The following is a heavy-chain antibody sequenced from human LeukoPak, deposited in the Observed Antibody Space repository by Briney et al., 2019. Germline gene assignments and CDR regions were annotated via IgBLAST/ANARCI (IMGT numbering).Heavy chain of an antibody. CDR3: ARDGRDGYDYVWGSYRFFDY. Sequence: SETLSLTCAVSGNSINNGYYWGWIRQPPGKGLEWIASIHHSGSTYFNPSLKSRVTISVETSKNQFSLKLNSVTAADTAVYYRARDGRDGYDYVWGSYRFFDYWGQGTLVTVSS. J-gene: IGHJ4*02. D-gene: IGHD3-16*02. CDR2: IHHSGST. CDR1: GNSINNGYY. V-gene: IGHV4-38-2*02.